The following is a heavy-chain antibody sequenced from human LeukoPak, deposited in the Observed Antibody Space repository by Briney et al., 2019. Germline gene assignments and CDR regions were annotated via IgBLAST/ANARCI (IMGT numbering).Heavy chain of an antibody. CDR2: IKQDGSEK. Sequence: GGSLRLSCAASGFTFSSYWMSWVRQAPGKGLEWVANIKQDGSEKYYVDSVKGRFTISRDNAKNSLYLQMNSLRAEDTAVYYCARDLPRASSGWVMGHYYYMDVWGKGTTVTVSS. CDR3: ARDLPRASSGWVMGHYYYMDV. V-gene: IGHV3-7*01. D-gene: IGHD6-19*01. J-gene: IGHJ6*03. CDR1: GFTFSSYW.